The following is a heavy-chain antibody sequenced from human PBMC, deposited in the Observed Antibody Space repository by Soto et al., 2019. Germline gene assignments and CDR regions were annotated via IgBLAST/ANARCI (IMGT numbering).Heavy chain of an antibody. J-gene: IGHJ6*02. CDR1: GTSVSSTFW. D-gene: IGHD2-21*02. CDR3: ARDLWGYCGTDCYPLDV. Sequence: SETLSLTYSISGTSVSSTFWWTLARQAPGKGLEWIGEIHHTGNPKYNPSLKSRVRMSVDKSNIESSLKLNSVTAADTAVYYCARDLWGYCGTDCYPLDVWGQGTTVTVSS. CDR2: IHHTGNP. V-gene: IGHV4-4*02.